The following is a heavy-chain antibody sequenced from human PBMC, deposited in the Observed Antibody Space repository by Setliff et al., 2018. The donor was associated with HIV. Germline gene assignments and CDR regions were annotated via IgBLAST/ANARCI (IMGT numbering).Heavy chain of an antibody. J-gene: IGHJ4*02. D-gene: IGHD5-12*01. CDR1: GGSISSDSYY. V-gene: IGHV4-39*07. Sequence: SETLSLTCTVSGGSISSDSYYWGWIRQPPGKGLEWIGSIYYSGSTYYNPSLKSRVTISVDTSKNQFSLKLSSVTAADTAVYYCARSRGTQQEEYYFDYWGPGTLVTVSS. CDR3: ARSRGTQQEEYYFDY. CDR2: IYYSGST.